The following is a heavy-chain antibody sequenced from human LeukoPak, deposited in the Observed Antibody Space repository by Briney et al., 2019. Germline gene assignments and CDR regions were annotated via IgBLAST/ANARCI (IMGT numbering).Heavy chain of an antibody. CDR2: IIPILGIA. D-gene: IGHD6-13*01. V-gene: IGHV1-69*04. J-gene: IGHJ2*01. Sequence: ASVKVSCKASGGTFSSYAISWVRQAPGQGLEWMGRIIPILGIANYAQKFQGRVTITADKSTSTAYMELSSLRSEDTAVYYCAREAEAAANFDLWGRGTPVTVSS. CDR1: GGTFSSYA. CDR3: AREAEAAANFDL.